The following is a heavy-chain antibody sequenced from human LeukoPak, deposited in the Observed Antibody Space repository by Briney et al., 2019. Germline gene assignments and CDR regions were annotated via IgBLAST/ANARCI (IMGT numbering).Heavy chain of an antibody. CDR2: ISYSGST. CDR1: GVSISSGADY. J-gene: IGHJ4*02. Sequence: PSQTLSLTCSVSGVSISSGADYWSWIRQHPGKGLEWIGYISYSGSTYYNPSLKTRLTISVDTSKNQFSLKLGSVTAAGTAFYYCARADMATVFDFWGRGTLVTVSS. CDR3: ARADMATVFDF. V-gene: IGHV4-31*03. D-gene: IGHD5-24*01.